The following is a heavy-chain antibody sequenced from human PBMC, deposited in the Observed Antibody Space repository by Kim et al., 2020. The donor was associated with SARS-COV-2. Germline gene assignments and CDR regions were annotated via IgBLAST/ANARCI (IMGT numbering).Heavy chain of an antibody. Sequence: ISYADSVKGRFTISRDNANNSLYLQMNSLRAEDTAVYYCARDRYSSSCGVWGQGTLVTVSS. CDR2: I. CDR3: ARDRYSSSCGV. D-gene: IGHD6-13*01. J-gene: IGHJ4*02. V-gene: IGHV3-21*01.